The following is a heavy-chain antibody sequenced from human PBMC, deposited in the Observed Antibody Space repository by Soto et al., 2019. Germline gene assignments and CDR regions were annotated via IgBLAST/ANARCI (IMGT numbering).Heavy chain of an antibody. Sequence: QIQLVQSGPEVTKPGASVKVSCQTSGYTFTTYGITWVRQAPGQGLEWLGWISAYNGDTNYAQNLQDRVTMTTETSTTTAYMELRNLKSDDTAIYYCARGDDYGDYWGQGTLVTVSS. CDR3: ARGDDYGDY. J-gene: IGHJ4*02. CDR1: GYTFTTYG. CDR2: ISAYNGDT. V-gene: IGHV1-18*01.